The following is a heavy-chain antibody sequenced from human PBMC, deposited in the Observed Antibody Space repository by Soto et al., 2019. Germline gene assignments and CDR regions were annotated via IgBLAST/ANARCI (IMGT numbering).Heavy chain of an antibody. D-gene: IGHD3-10*01. V-gene: IGHV4-31*03. Sequence: PSDTLSLTCTVSGGSISSGGYYWSWIRQHPGKGLEWIGYIYYSGSTYYNPSLKSRVTISVDTSKNQFSLKLSSVTAADTAVYYCARETTMVREGNWFDPWGQGTLVTVSS. CDR1: GGSISSGGYY. CDR3: ARETTMVREGNWFDP. J-gene: IGHJ5*02. CDR2: IYYSGST.